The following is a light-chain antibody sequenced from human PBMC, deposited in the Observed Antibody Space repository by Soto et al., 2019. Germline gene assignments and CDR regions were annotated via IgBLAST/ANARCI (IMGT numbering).Light chain of an antibody. CDR2: KAS. V-gene: IGKV1-5*03. CDR1: QSISSW. CDR3: QHYNSYSEA. J-gene: IGKJ1*01. Sequence: DLQMTQTQSTRCASVGDRLNMMGLASQSISSWLAWYQQKPGKAPKLLISKASNLDSGVPSRFSGSGSGTEFTLTIRSLQPDDFATYYCQHYNSYSEAFGQGTKVDIK.